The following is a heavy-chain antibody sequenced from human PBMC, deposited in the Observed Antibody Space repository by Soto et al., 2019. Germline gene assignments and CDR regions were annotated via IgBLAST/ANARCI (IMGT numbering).Heavy chain of an antibody. CDR3: ARLTWVSSGYIWYFDY. CDR1: GYTSTSYW. Sequence: GASLKISCNRSGYTSTSYWSDWVRQMPGKGLEWMGIIYPGDSDTIYSPSFQGQVTISADKSISTAYLQWSSHKPSDTPMYSCARLTWVSSGYIWYFDYWGQGTLVTVSS. V-gene: IGHV5-51*01. CDR2: IYPGDSDT. J-gene: IGHJ4*02. D-gene: IGHD6-19*01.